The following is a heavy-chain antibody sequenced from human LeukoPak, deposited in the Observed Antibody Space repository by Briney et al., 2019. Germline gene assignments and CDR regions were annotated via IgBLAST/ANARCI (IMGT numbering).Heavy chain of an antibody. CDR3: ARTGRGSSSWIYYYYYMDV. CDR1: GGSISSYY. Sequence: SETLSLTCTVSGGSISSYYWSWIRQPPGKGLEWIGYIYYSGSTNYNPTLKSRVTISVDTSKNQFSLKLSSVTAADTAVYYCARTGRGSSSWIYYYYYMDVWGKGTTVTVSS. V-gene: IGHV4-59*01. J-gene: IGHJ6*03. D-gene: IGHD6-13*01. CDR2: IYYSGST.